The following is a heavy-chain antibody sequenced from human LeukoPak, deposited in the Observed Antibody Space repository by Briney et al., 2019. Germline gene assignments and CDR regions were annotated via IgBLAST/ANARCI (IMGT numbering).Heavy chain of an antibody. J-gene: IGHJ4*02. CDR1: GFTFSYFA. CDR3: ARDLGTTGSNFDL. D-gene: IGHD1/OR15-1a*01. Sequence: GGSLRLSCAASGFTFSYFAFHWARQAPGKGLEFVSTISSDGFRTNYANSVKGRFAISRDNSKNMLFLQMGSLRDEDTAVYYCARDLGTTGSNFDLWGQGSLVTVSS. V-gene: IGHV3-64*01. CDR2: ISSDGFRT.